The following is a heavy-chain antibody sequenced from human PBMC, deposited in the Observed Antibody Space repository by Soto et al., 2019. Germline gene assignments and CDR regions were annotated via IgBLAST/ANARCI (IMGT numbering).Heavy chain of an antibody. CDR1: GGSISSSNR. Sequence: QVQLQESGPGLVKPSGTLSLTCAVSGGSISSSNRWSWVRQPPGKGLEGIGEIYHSGSTNYNPSLKSRVTISVDKSKNQFSLKLSSVTAADTAVYYCARHVLLWFGELFHNWFDPWGQGTLVTVSS. V-gene: IGHV4-4*02. D-gene: IGHD3-10*01. CDR3: ARHVLLWFGELFHNWFDP. J-gene: IGHJ5*02. CDR2: IYHSGST.